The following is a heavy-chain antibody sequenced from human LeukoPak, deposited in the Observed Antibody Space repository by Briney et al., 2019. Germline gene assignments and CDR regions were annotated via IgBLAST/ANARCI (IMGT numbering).Heavy chain of an antibody. CDR1: GFTFSSYG. V-gene: IGHV3-30*02. J-gene: IGHJ6*03. CDR2: IRYDGSNK. D-gene: IGHD3-3*01. CDR3: ATGDRLWSGYYYYYYYMDV. Sequence: GGSLRLSCVASGFTFSSYGMHWVRQAPGKGLEWVAFIRYDGSNKYYADSVKGRFTISRDNSKNTLYLQMNSLRAEDTAVYYCATGDRLWSGYYYYYYYMDVWGKGTTVTVSS.